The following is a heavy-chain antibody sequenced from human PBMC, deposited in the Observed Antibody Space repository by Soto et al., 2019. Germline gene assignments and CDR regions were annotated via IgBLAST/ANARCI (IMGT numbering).Heavy chain of an antibody. J-gene: IGHJ4*02. CDR1: GFTLSDHY. CDR2: TKNKAQRYTT. Sequence: EVQLVESGGGLVQPGGSLRLSCVVSGFTLSDHYIDWVRQAPGKGLEWVGRTKNKAQRYTTEYAASVKGRFTISRDDSENSVYLQMNSLKTEDTAVYYCVRWDSGNRENWGQGTLVTVSS. CDR3: VRWDSGNREN. D-gene: IGHD1-26*01. V-gene: IGHV3-72*01.